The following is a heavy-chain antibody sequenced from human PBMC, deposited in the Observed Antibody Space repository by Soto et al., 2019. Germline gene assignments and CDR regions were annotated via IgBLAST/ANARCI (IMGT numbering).Heavy chain of an antibody. D-gene: IGHD3-22*01. Sequence: GSLRLSCAASGFTVSSNYMSWVRQAPGKGLEWVSVIYSSGSTYYADSVKGRFTISRHNSKNTLYLQMNSLRAEDTAVYYCARDNYYVDYYDSSGYYDNWGQGTLVTVSS. CDR3: ARDNYYVDYYDSSGYYDN. V-gene: IGHV3-53*04. CDR2: IYSSGST. CDR1: GFTVSSNY. J-gene: IGHJ4*02.